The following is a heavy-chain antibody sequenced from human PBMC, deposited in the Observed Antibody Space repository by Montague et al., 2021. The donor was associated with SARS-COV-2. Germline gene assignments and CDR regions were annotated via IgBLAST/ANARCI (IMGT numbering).Heavy chain of an antibody. J-gene: IGHJ4*02. CDR3: TRHVHMAWPEPSPGFDY. Sequence: SETLSLTCTVSGDSISSSSYNWGWIRQPPGKGLEWIESVHYNGRTYYNPSLKSRVTIYVDTSKNQISLRLSSVTAADTAVYYSTRHVHMAWPEPSPGFDYWGQGTLVTVSS. V-gene: IGHV4-39*01. D-gene: IGHD1-1*01. CDR1: GDSISSSSYN. CDR2: VHYNGRT.